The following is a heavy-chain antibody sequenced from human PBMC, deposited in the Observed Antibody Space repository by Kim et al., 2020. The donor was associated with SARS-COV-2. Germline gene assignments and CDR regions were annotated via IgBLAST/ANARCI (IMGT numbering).Heavy chain of an antibody. CDR2: ISYDGSNK. V-gene: IGHV3-30*18. CDR1: VFTFSSYG. CDR3: AKGEEAYGSGSYYISTLFDY. J-gene: IGHJ4*02. D-gene: IGHD3-10*01. Sequence: GGSLRLSCAASVFTFSSYGMHWVRQAPGKGLEWVAVISYDGSNKYYADSVKGRFTISRDNSKNTLYLQMNSLRAEDTAVYYCAKGEEAYGSGSYYISTLFDYWGQGTLVTVSS.